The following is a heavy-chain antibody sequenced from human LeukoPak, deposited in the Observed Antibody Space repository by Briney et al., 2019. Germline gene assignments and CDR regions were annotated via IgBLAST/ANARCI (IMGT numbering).Heavy chain of an antibody. V-gene: IGHV3-7*01. D-gene: IGHD3-10*01. CDR3: AKYAHGSGTSFDH. CDR1: GFTFSNYW. CDR2: IKKDGSEK. J-gene: IGHJ5*02. Sequence: GGSLRLSCVASGFTFSNYWMSWVRQAPGKGLEWVANIKKDGSEKHYVDSVKGRFTISRDNAKNSVYLQMSSLRAEDTAVYHCAKYAHGSGTSFDHWGQGTLVTVSS.